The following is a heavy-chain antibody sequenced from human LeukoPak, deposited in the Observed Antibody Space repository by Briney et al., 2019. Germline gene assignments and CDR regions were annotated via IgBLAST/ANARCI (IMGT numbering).Heavy chain of an antibody. CDR3: ARVIGRAGYDILTGYDWFDP. J-gene: IGHJ5*02. Sequence: PSETLSLTCTVSGGSISSSSYYWGWIRQPPGKGLEWIGSIYYSGSTYYNPSLKSRVTISVDTSKNQFSLKLSSVTAADTAVYYCARVIGRAGYDILTGYDWFDPWGQGTLVTVSS. CDR1: GGSISSSSYY. D-gene: IGHD3-9*01. V-gene: IGHV4-39*07. CDR2: IYYSGST.